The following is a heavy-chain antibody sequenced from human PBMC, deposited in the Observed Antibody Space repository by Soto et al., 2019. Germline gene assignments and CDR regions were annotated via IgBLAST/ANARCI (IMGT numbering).Heavy chain of an antibody. CDR3: ARGGYYDSSGSRNYHYYGMNV. D-gene: IGHD3-22*01. V-gene: IGHV1-18*01. CDR2: ISAYDDNT. CDR1: GYRFTSYG. J-gene: IGHJ6*02. Sequence: QAQLVQSGPEVKKPGASVKVSCKASGYRFTSYGISWVRQAPGQGLEWLGWISAYDDNTKYAQTLQGRVSMSTDTSTNTAYMAVRSLRSDDTAMYYCARGGYYDSSGSRNYHYYGMNVWGQGTTVTVSS.